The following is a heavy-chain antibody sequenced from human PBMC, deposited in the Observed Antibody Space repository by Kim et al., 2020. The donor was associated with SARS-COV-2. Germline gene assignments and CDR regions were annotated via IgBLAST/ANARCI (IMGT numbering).Heavy chain of an antibody. CDR3: ARYSSQGGYNMDV. V-gene: IGHV3-48*02. D-gene: IGHD6-13*01. J-gene: IGHJ6*02. CDR1: GFTFSAYS. Sequence: GGSLRLSCAASGFTFSAYSMIWVRQAPGKGLEWVSYISSASRSILYADSVKGRFTISRDNAKNSLYLHMNSPRDEDTAVYYCARYSSQGGYNMDVWGQGTTVTVSS. CDR2: ISSASRSI.